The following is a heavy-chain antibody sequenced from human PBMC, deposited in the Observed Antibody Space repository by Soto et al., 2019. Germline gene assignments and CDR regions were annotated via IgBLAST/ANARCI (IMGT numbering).Heavy chain of an antibody. CDR3: AKDGRGYCSGGSCLPPYYFDY. Sequence: GGSLRLSCAASGFTFSSYAMSWVRQAPGKGLEWVSAISGSGGSTYYADSVKGRFTISRDNSKNTLYLQMNSLRAEDTAVYYCAKDGRGYCSGGSCLPPYYFDYWGQGTLVTVSS. CDR2: ISGSGGST. CDR1: GFTFSSYA. J-gene: IGHJ4*02. D-gene: IGHD2-15*01. V-gene: IGHV3-23*01.